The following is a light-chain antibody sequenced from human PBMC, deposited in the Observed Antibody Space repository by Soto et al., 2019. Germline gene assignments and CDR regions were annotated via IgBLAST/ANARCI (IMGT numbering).Light chain of an antibody. CDR3: CSYGGSYTPYV. CDR2: DVS. J-gene: IGLJ1*01. Sequence: QSVLTQPRSVSGSPGQSVTISCTGTISDVGLYNYVSWYQQHPGKAPKLIIYDVSKRPSGVPDRFSGSKSGNTASLTISGRQAEDEGEYFCCSYGGSYTPYVFGTGTKLTVL. V-gene: IGLV2-11*01. CDR1: ISDVGLYNY.